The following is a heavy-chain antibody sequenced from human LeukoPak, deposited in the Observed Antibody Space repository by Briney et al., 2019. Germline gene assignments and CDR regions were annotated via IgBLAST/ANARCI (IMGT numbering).Heavy chain of an antibody. V-gene: IGHV3-74*01. CDR2: IDNDGSTT. CDR1: GFPFANTW. D-gene: IGHD3-10*01. J-gene: IGHJ4*02. Sequence: GGSLRLSCAASGFPFANTWMHWVRQAPGKGLVWVSLIDNDGSTTNYADSVKGRFTISRDNAKNTVYLQMNSLRAEDTAVYYCAIGVTYGSGSWGQGTLVTVSS. CDR3: AIGVTYGSGS.